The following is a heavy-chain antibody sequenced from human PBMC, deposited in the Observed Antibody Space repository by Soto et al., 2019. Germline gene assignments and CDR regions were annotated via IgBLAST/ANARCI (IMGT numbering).Heavy chain of an antibody. CDR1: GFTFSSYA. Sequence: PGGSLRLSCSASGFTFSSYAMHWVRQAPGKGLEYVSAISSNGGSTYYADSVKGRFTISRDNSKNTLYLQMSSLRAEDTAVYYCVKDRTIAAAEPYYFDYWGQGTLVTVPS. V-gene: IGHV3-64D*08. J-gene: IGHJ4*02. CDR3: VKDRTIAAAEPYYFDY. D-gene: IGHD6-13*01. CDR2: ISSNGGST.